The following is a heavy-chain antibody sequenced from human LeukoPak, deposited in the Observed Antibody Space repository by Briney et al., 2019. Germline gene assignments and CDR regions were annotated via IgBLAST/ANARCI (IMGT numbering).Heavy chain of an antibody. CDR3: ARTSFDHHYGMDV. D-gene: IGHD3-9*01. Sequence: GESLKISCKGSGYSFTSYWIGWVRQMPGKGLEWMGIIYPGDSDTRYSPSFQGQVTISADKSISTAYLQWSSLKASDTAMYYCARTSFDHHYGMDVWGQGTTVTVSS. CDR2: IYPGDSDT. CDR1: GYSFTSYW. V-gene: IGHV5-51*01. J-gene: IGHJ6*02.